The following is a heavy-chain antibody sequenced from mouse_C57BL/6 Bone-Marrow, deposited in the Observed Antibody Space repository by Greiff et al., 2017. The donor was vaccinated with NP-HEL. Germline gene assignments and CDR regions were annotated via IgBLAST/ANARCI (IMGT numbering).Heavy chain of an antibody. CDR3: AREDYYGSSPFAY. D-gene: IGHD1-1*01. J-gene: IGHJ3*01. Sequence: VQLQQSGPELVKPGASVKISCKASGYTFTDYYMNWVKQSHGKSLEWIGDINPNNGGTSYNQKFKGKATLTVDKSSSTAYMELRSLTSEDSAVYYCAREDYYGSSPFAYWGQGTLVTVSA. CDR1: GYTFTDYY. CDR2: INPNNGGT. V-gene: IGHV1-26*01.